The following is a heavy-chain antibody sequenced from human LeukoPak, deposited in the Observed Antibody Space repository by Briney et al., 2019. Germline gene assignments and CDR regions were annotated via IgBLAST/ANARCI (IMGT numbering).Heavy chain of an antibody. Sequence: SETLSLTCAVYGGSFSGCYWSWIRQPPGKGLEWIGEINHSGSTNYNPSLKSRVTISVDTSKNQFSLKLSSVTAADTAVYYCARHLRAPLIPGYSSGWPKKGFDYWGQGTLVTVSS. CDR1: GGSFSGCY. CDR3: ARHLRAPLIPGYSSGWPKKGFDY. J-gene: IGHJ4*02. CDR2: INHSGST. D-gene: IGHD6-19*01. V-gene: IGHV4-34*01.